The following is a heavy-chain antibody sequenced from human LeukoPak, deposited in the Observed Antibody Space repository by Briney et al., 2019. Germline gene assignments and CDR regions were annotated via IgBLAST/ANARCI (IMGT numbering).Heavy chain of an antibody. J-gene: IGHJ5*02. Sequence: GESLKISCKGSGYSFTSYWIGWVRQMPGKGLEWMGIIYPGDSDTRYSPSFQGQVTISADKSISTAYLQWSSLKASDTAMYYCARLRSGWYGGYNWFDPWGQGTLVTVSS. CDR1: GYSFTSYW. CDR2: IYPGDSDT. V-gene: IGHV5-51*01. CDR3: ARLRSGWYGGYNWFDP. D-gene: IGHD6-19*01.